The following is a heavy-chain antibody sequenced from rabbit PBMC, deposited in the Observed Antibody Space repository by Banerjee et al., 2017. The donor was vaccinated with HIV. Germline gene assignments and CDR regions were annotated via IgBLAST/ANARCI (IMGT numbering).Heavy chain of an antibody. CDR2: ISDGSG. CDR1: GFDFSSNA. V-gene: IGHV1S45*01. D-gene: IGHD1-1*01. CDR3: ARAGGFENYFNL. J-gene: IGHJ4*01. Sequence: QEQLEESGGDLVKPGASLTLTCTASGFDFSSNAMCWVRQAPGKGLEWIACISDGSGFYANWAKGRFSISEASSTTVDLKMTSLTAADTATYFCARAGGFENYFNLWGQGTLVTVS.